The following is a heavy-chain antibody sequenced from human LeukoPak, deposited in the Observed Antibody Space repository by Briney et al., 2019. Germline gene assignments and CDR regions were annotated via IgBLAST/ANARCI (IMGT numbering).Heavy chain of an antibody. CDR2: IYYSGIT. V-gene: IGHV4-39*01. J-gene: IGHJ3*02. D-gene: IGHD3-22*01. Sequence: SETLSLTCIVSGGSISNGNYYWVWIRQPPGKGLEWIGSIYYSGITYYNPSLKSRITISVDTAKNQFSLKLSSVTAADTAVYYCARSRMIITTPDDAFDIWGQGTMVTVSS. CDR3: ARSRMIITTPDDAFDI. CDR1: GGSISNGNYY.